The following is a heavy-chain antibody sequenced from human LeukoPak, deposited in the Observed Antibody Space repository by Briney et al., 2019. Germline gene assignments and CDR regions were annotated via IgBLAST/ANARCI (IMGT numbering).Heavy chain of an antibody. CDR1: GFTFSSYS. D-gene: IGHD1-26*01. CDR3: AKDRVGANWFDP. J-gene: IGHJ5*02. V-gene: IGHV3-21*04. CDR2: ISSSSSYI. Sequence: GGSLRLSCAASGFTFSSYSMNWVRQAPGKGLEWVSSISSSSSYIYYADSVKGRFTTSRDNSKNTLYLQMNSLRAEDTAVYYCAKDRVGANWFDPWGQGTLVTVSS.